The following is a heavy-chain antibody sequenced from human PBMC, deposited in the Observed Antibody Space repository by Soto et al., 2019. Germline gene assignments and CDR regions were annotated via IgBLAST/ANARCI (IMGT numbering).Heavy chain of an antibody. CDR2: INPSGGST. Sequence: ASVKVSCKASGYTFTSYYMHWVRQAPGQGLEWMGIINPSGGSTSYAQKFQGRVTMTRDTSTSTVYMELSSLRSEDTAVYYCAGENGDTSRVYYYGMDVWGQGTTVTVSS. CDR3: AGENGDTSRVYYYGMDV. D-gene: IGHD6-6*01. CDR1: GYTFTSYY. V-gene: IGHV1-46*01. J-gene: IGHJ6*02.